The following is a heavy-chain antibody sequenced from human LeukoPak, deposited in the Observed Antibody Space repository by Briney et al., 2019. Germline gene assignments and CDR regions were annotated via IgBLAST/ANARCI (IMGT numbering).Heavy chain of an antibody. CDR3: ARVAAYYDILTGSWFDP. D-gene: IGHD3-9*01. CDR2: IYSTGST. J-gene: IGHJ5*02. Sequence: HPSETLSLTCTVSGGSVDSYYWSWIRQPAGKGLEWIGRIYSTGSTNYNFFLKSRISMSVDTSKNQFSLKLSSVTAADTAVYYCARVAAYYDILTGSWFDPWGQGTLVTVSS. CDR1: GGSVDSYY. V-gene: IGHV4-4*07.